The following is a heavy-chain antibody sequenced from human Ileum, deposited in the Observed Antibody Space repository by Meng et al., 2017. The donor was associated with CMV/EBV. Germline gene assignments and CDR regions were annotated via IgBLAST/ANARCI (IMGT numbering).Heavy chain of an antibody. CDR2: INWDGTNT. Sequence: EVQLVEAGGLVVQLGGSLRLSCAASGFTFDDYSMHWVRQRPGKGLEWISIINWDGTNTDYADSVRGRFTISRDNSRNSLYLEMNSLRTEDTAFYFCARDGHWGQGTLVTVSS. V-gene: IGHV3-43*01. J-gene: IGHJ4*02. CDR3: ARDGH. CDR1: GFTFDDYS.